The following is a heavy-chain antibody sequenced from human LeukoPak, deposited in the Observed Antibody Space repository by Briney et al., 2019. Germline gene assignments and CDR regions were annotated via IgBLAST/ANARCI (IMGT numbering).Heavy chain of an antibody. CDR2: IYPGDSDT. V-gene: IGHV5-51*01. CDR1: GYSFTSYW. Sequence: GESLKISCKASGYSFTSYWIGWVRQLPGKGLEWMGLIYPGDSDTRYSPSFQGQVTISADKSISTAYLQWSSLKASDTAMYYCASQGFVVVPAAAGASGAFDIWGQGTIVTVSS. CDR3: ASQGFVVVPAAAGASGAFDI. D-gene: IGHD2-2*01. J-gene: IGHJ3*02.